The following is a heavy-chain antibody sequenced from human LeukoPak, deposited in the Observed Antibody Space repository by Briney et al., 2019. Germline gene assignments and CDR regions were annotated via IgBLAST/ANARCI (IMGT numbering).Heavy chain of an antibody. CDR2: IYYSGST. Sequence: SETLSLTCTVSGGSISSYYWSWIRQPPGKGLEWIGYIYYSGSTNYTPSLKSRIAISVDTSRNQFSLKLNSVTAADTAVYYCARSGRGSSAGFDYWGQGTLVTVSS. J-gene: IGHJ4*02. CDR1: GGSISSYY. CDR3: ARSGRGSSAGFDY. D-gene: IGHD3-10*01. V-gene: IGHV4-59*01.